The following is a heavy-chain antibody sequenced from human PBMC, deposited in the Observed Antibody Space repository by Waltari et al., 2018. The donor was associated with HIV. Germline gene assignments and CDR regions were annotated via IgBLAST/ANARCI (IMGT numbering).Heavy chain of an antibody. CDR3: ARGRYYYDSSGYYANLPFDY. CDR2: ISESSSYI. J-gene: IGHJ4*02. Sequence: EVQLVESGGGLVKPGGSLRLSCAASGFTFSTYSMNWVRPAPGKGLDEVTAISESSSYIYYADSVKDRVTISRDNAKNALYLQMNSLRAEDTAVYYCARGRYYYDSSGYYANLPFDYWGQGTLVTV. V-gene: IGHV3-21*01. CDR1: GFTFSTYS. D-gene: IGHD3-22*01.